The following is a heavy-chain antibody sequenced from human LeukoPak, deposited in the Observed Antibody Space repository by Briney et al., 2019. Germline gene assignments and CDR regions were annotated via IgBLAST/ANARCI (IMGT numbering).Heavy chain of an antibody. V-gene: IGHV4-59*01. Sequence: PSETLPLTCTVSGGSISSYYWNWIRQPPGKGLEWIGYIYYSGSTNYNPSLKSRVTISVDTSKNQFSLKLSSVTAADTAVYYCARDKSWEHRWFDPWGQGTLVTVSS. D-gene: IGHD1/OR15-1a*01. CDR3: ARDKSWEHRWFDP. J-gene: IGHJ5*02. CDR2: IYYSGST. CDR1: GGSISSYY.